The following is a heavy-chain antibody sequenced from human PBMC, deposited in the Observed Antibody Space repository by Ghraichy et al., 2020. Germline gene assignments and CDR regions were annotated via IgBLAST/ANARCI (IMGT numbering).Heavy chain of an antibody. CDR2: ILLNSGAI. D-gene: IGHD1-1*01. J-gene: IGHJ4*02. CDR1: GFGD. V-gene: IGHV3-9*01. CDR3: IKETRPGGLDY. Sequence: GGSLRLSCVASGFGDMHWVRQAPGEGLEWVSGILLNSGAIGYADSVKGRFTISRDNAKNSLTLQMSSLRVEDTALYYCIKETRPGGLDYWGQGALVTVSS.